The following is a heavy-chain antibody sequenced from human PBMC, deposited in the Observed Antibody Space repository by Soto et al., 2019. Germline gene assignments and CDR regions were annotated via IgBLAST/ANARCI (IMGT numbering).Heavy chain of an antibody. CDR2: IIGSDGKT. CDR3: ARWSYLDY. Sequence: PXGSLILSFAASGFSFGSYALSWVRQAPGKGLEWVSTIIGSDGKTFYADSVKGRFSISRDTSQNTLYLQMNSLRADDTAIYYCARWSYLDYWGQGSRVTVSS. D-gene: IGHD3-3*01. CDR1: GFSFGSYA. V-gene: IGHV3-23*01. J-gene: IGHJ4*02.